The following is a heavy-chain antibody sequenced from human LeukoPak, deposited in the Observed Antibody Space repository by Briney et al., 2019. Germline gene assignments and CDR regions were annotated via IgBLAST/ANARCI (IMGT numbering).Heavy chain of an antibody. J-gene: IGHJ4*02. V-gene: IGHV3-74*01. D-gene: IGHD1-14*01. CDR2: INPSGSST. Sequence: GGSLRLSCAASGFTFSNYWMHWVRQVPGKGLVWVSRINPSGSSTTYADSVKGRFTISRDNAKNMLYLRMDSLRAEDTGIYYCARSNQADDYWGQGTLVTVSS. CDR1: GFTFSNYW. CDR3: ARSNQADDY.